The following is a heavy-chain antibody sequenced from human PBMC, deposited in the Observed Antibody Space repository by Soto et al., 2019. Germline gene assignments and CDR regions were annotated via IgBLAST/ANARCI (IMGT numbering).Heavy chain of an antibody. J-gene: IGHJ4*02. V-gene: IGHV1-69*01. CDR3: ARDTYGSGSYSGY. CDR1: GGTFSRHA. Sequence: QVQLVQSGAEVRKPGSSVKVSCKASGGTFSRHAISWVRQAPGQGLEWMGGIIPIFGTANHAQKFQGRVTIIADESTSTVYMELSSLRSEDTAMYYCARDTYGSGSYSGYWGQGTLVTVSS. CDR2: IIPIFGTA. D-gene: IGHD3-10*01.